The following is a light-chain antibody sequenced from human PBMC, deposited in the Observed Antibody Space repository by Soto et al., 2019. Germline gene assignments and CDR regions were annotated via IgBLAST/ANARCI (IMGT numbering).Light chain of an antibody. Sequence: QSVLTQTPSASGTPGRRVTIPSSGGSSNIGTNTVNWYQQFPGTAPKVLIYSNDQRPSGVPDRFSGSKSGTSASLAISGLQSEDEADYYCASWDDSLNGAVFGGGTQLTVL. J-gene: IGLJ7*01. CDR3: ASWDDSLNGAV. V-gene: IGLV1-44*01. CDR2: SND. CDR1: SSNIGTNT.